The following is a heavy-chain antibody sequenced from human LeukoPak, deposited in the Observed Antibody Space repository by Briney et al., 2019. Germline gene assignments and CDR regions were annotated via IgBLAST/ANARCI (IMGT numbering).Heavy chain of an antibody. V-gene: IGHV4-34*01. D-gene: IGHD5-24*01. CDR1: GGSFSGYY. J-gene: IGHJ4*02. CDR2: INHSGST. CDR3: ARGRWLQSHDY. Sequence: PSETLSLTCAVYGGSFSGYYWSWIRQPPGKGLEWIGEINHSGSTNYNPSLKSRATISVDTSKNQFSLKLSSVTAADTAVYYCARGRWLQSHDYWGQGTLVTVSS.